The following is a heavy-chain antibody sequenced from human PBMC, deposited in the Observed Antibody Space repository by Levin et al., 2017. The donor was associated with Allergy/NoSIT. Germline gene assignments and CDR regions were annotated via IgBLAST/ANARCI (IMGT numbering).Heavy chain of an antibody. J-gene: IGHJ5*02. Sequence: SETLSLTCAVSGDSITGSDWWTWVRQPPGKGLEWIGEVFHSGIANYNPSLESRVIMSVDKSKNLFSLRLSSVTAAETSVYYCERDDTMAAAPESWGQGVLVTVSS. CDR2: VFHSGIA. D-gene: IGHD5-24*01. CDR3: ERDDTMAAAPES. V-gene: IGHV4-4*02. CDR1: GDSITGSDW.